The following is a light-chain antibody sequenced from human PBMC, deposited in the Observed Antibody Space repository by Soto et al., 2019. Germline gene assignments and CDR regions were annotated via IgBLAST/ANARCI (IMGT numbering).Light chain of an antibody. CDR1: QDISNW. CDR2: AAS. J-gene: IGKJ1*01. V-gene: IGKV1-12*01. CDR3: QQANSSPPWT. Sequence: DIQMTQSPSSVSASVGDRVTITCRASQDISNWLAWYQQKPGKAPRLLIYAASTLQSGVPSRFSGSGSGTDFTLTISSLQPEDFATYYCQQANSSPPWTFGQGTKVEIK.